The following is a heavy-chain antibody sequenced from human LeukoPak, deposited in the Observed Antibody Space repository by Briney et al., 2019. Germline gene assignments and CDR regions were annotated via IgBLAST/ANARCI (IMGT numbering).Heavy chain of an antibody. CDR1: GYTFTGYY. CDR3: ARALGYCSGGSCYPSPHFGSIDY. D-gene: IGHD2-15*01. Sequence: GASVKVYCKASGYTFTGYYLHWVRQAPGQALEWMGWINPNSAGTNHAQKFRGRVNMTRDTSISTAYMELSRLRSDDTAVYYCARALGYCSGGSCYPSPHFGSIDYWGQGTLVTVSS. V-gene: IGHV1-2*02. J-gene: IGHJ4*02. CDR2: INPNSAGT.